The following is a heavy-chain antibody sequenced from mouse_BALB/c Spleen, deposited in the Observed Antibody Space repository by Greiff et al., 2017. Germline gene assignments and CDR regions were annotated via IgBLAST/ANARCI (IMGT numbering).Heavy chain of an antibody. D-gene: IGHD1-1*01. CDR2: ISSGGST. J-gene: IGHJ3*01. CDR1: GFTFSSYA. V-gene: IGHV5-6-5*01. CDR3: ARGDYGSSYLFAY. Sequence: EVKLMESGGGLVKPGGSLKLSCAASGFTFSSYAMSWVRQTPEKRLEWVASISSGGSTYYPDSVKGRFTISRDNARNILYLQMSSLRSEDTAMYYCARGDYGSSYLFAYWGQGTLVTVSA.